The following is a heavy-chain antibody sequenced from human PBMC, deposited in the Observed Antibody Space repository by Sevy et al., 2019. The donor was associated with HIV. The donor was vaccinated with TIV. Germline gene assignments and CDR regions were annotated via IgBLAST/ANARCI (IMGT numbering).Heavy chain of an antibody. Sequence: SQTPSLTCAISGDSVSSNSAAWNWIRQSPSRGLEWLGRTYYRSKWYNDYAVSVKSRITINPDTSKNQFSLQLNSVTPEDTAVYYCARDLRTTHPNAFDIWGQGTMVTVSS. CDR3: ARDLRTTHPNAFDI. J-gene: IGHJ3*02. D-gene: IGHD1-1*01. CDR1: GDSVSSNSAA. V-gene: IGHV6-1*01. CDR2: TYYRSKWYN.